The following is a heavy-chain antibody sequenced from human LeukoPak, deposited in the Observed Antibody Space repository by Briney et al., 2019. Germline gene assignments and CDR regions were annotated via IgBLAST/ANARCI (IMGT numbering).Heavy chain of an antibody. CDR2: INPNSGGT. Sequence: ASVKVSCKASGYTFTGYYMHWVRQAPGQGLEWMGRINPNSGGTNYAQKFQGRVTMTRDTSISTAYMELSRLRSDDTAVYYCARARGLRYFDWGDYFGYWGQGTLVTVSS. J-gene: IGHJ4*02. V-gene: IGHV1-2*06. CDR1: GYTFTGYY. D-gene: IGHD3-9*01. CDR3: ARARGLRYFDWGDYFGY.